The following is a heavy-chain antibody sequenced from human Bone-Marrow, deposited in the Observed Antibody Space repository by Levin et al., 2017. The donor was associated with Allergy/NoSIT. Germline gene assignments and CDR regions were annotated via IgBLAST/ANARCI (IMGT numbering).Heavy chain of an antibody. V-gene: IGHV3-11*01. CDR1: GFPVSDYY. J-gene: IGHJ4*02. CDR2: ISYTGNTI. Sequence: GGSLRLSCAVSGFPVSDYYMHWVRQAPGKGLEWLSYISYTGNTIYYADSVKGRFTISKDNANNSLYLQMSSLRAEDTAIYYCARDPHSMVRGLAKYSFDYWGLGTLVTVSS. D-gene: IGHD3-10*01. CDR3: ARDPHSMVRGLAKYSFDY.